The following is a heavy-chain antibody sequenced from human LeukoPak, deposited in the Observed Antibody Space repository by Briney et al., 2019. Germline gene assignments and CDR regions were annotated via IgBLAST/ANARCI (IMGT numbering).Heavy chain of an antibody. J-gene: IGHJ5*01. CDR1: GFTFSNYW. CDR2: IDNAGSIT. V-gene: IGHV3-74*03. CDR3: VKSAFNAGSGNYYDS. D-gene: IGHD3-22*01. Sequence: GGSLRLSCAASGFTFSNYWIHWVRQAPGKGLVWVSRIDNAGSITTYADSVKGRFTISRDNAENTLYLQMNSLRVEDTAVYYCVKSAFNAGSGNYYDSGGKGTLVTVSS.